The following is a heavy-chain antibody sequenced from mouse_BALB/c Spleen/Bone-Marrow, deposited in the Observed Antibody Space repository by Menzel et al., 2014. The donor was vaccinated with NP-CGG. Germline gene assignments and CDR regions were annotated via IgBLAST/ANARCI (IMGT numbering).Heavy chain of an antibody. Sequence: DVMLVESGGGLVKPGGSLKLSCAASGFTFSSYAMSWVRQTPEKRLVWVATISRGGSYTYYPDSVKGRFTISRDNAKNTLYLRKSSLRSEDTAMYYCARQGLRQAWFAYWGQGTLVTVSA. CDR2: ISRGGSYT. V-gene: IGHV5-9-3*01. CDR3: ARQGLRQAWFAY. CDR1: GFTFSSYA. J-gene: IGHJ3*01. D-gene: IGHD2-2*01.